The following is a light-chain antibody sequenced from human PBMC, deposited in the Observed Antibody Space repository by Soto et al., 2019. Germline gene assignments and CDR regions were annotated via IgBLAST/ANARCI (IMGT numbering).Light chain of an antibody. CDR1: MRDVGAYNL. J-gene: IGLJ3*02. V-gene: IGLV2-14*01. CDR3: SAYTARSILV. CDR2: EVR. Sequence: QSVLTQPASVSGSAGQSITISCSGTMRDVGAYNLVSWYQQHPGTAPKLIIYEVRNRPSGISSRFSGSRSGNTASLTISGLQSEDEGDYYCSAYTARSILVFGGGTKVTVL.